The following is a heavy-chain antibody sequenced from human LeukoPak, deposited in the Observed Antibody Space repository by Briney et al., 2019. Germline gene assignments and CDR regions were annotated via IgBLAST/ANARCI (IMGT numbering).Heavy chain of an antibody. J-gene: IGHJ4*02. CDR1: GGSISSGDYY. V-gene: IGHV4-30-4*08. D-gene: IGHD3-3*01. Sequence: PSETLSLTCTISGGSISSGDYYWSWIRQPPGKGLEWIGYIYYSGSTYYNPSLKSRVTISVDTSKNQFSLKLSSVTAADTAVYYCARVPTIFGVVAFDYWGQGTLVTVSS. CDR2: IYYSGST. CDR3: ARVPTIFGVVAFDY.